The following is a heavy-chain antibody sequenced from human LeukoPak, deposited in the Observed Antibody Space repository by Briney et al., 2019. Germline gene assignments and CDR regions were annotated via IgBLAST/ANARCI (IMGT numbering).Heavy chain of an antibody. D-gene: IGHD5-12*01. CDR2: IYYSGST. Sequence: PSETLSLTCTVSGGSISSYYWSWIRQPPGKGLEWIGYIYYSGSTNYNPSLKSRVTISVDTSKNQFSLKLSSVTAADTAVYYCERHGGGYDFFDYWGQGTLVTVSS. CDR1: GGSISSYY. J-gene: IGHJ4*02. CDR3: ERHGGGYDFFDY. V-gene: IGHV4-59*08.